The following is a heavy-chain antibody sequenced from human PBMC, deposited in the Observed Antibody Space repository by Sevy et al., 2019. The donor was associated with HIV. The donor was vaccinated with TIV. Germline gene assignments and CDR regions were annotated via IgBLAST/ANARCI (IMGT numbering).Heavy chain of an antibody. J-gene: IGHJ4*02. CDR2: ISGSGGNT. CDR1: GFIFSSSA. D-gene: IGHD3-16*01. V-gene: IGHV3-23*01. CDR3: AKDSEIQPYYGFDD. Sequence: GGSLRLSCAASGFIFSSSAMSWVRETPGKGLEWVSSISGSGGNTMYTDSVNGRFTVSRDNSQNTMYLQINSLRADDTAVYYYAKDSEIQPYYGFDDWGQGTPVTVSS.